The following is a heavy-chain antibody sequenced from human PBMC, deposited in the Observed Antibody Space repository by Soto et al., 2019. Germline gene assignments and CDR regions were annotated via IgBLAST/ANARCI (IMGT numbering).Heavy chain of an antibody. D-gene: IGHD6-13*01. CDR2: ISGGDGGT. CDR1: GFTFSSHT. CDR3: GKSGTRAETGPGY. V-gene: IGHV3-23*01. Sequence: EVQLLESGGTLVQPGGSLRLSCVASGFTFSSHTMSWARQAPGKGLEWVSGISGGDGGTNYADSVKGRFTISRDNSKSTLYLQMNSLRAEDTAVYYCGKSGTRAETGPGYWGQGTLVTVSS. J-gene: IGHJ4*02.